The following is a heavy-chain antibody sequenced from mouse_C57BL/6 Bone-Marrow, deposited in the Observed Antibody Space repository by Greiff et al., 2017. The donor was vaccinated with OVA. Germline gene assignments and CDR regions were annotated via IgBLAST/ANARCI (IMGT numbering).Heavy chain of an antibody. V-gene: IGHV1-64*01. CDR2: IHPNSGST. Sequence: QVQLQQPGAELVKPGASVKLSCKASGYTFTSYWMHWVKQRPGQGLEWIGMIHPNSGSTNYNEKFKSKATLTVDKSSSTAYMQLSSLTSEDSAVDYCAREGELAPFAYWGQGTLVTVSA. D-gene: IGHD4-1*01. CDR1: GYTFTSYW. J-gene: IGHJ3*01. CDR3: AREGELAPFAY.